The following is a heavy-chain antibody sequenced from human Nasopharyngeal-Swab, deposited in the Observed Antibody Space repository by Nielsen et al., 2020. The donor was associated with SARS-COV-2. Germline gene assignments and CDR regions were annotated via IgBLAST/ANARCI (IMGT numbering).Heavy chain of an antibody. D-gene: IGHD2-2*01. CDR1: GSTFSTYW. CDR2: INSEGSST. CDR3: ARDLDCSSSDCYLDAFDI. J-gene: IGHJ3*02. V-gene: IGHV3-74*01. Sequence: GGSLRLSCAASGSTFSTYWMHWVRQAPGKGLVWVSRINSEGSSTTYADSVKGRFTISRDNAKNTLSLQMSSLRVEDMAVYYCARDLDCSSSDCYLDAFDIWGQGTAVTVSS.